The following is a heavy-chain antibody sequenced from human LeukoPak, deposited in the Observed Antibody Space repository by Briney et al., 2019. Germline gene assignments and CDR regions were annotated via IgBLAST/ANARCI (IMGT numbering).Heavy chain of an antibody. J-gene: IGHJ6*03. D-gene: IGHD6-13*01. CDR3: ARGVVGSSWLGYYMDV. CDR1: GGSFSGYY. V-gene: IGHV4-34*01. CDR2: INHSGST. Sequence: SETLSLTCAVYGGSFSGYYWSWIRQPPGKGLEWIGEINHSGSTNYNPSLKSRVTISVDTSKNQFSLKLSSVTAADTAVYYCARGVVGSSWLGYYMDVWGKGTTVTVSS.